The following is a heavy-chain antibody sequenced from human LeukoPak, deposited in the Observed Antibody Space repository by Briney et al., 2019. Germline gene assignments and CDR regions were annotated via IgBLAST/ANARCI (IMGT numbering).Heavy chain of an antibody. CDR2: ISSSGSTI. V-gene: IGHV3-48*03. Sequence: GGSLRLSCAASGFTFSSYEMNWVRQAPGKGLEWVSYISSSGSTIYYADSVKGRFTISRDNAKNSLYLQMNSLRVEDTAVYYCARDLWASGYNAPAFDIWGQGTMVTVSS. CDR1: GFTFSSYE. J-gene: IGHJ3*02. D-gene: IGHD5-24*01. CDR3: ARDLWASGYNAPAFDI.